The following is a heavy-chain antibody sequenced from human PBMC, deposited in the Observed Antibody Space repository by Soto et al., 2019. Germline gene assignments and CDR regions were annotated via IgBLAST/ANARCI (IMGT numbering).Heavy chain of an antibody. CDR2: INHSGST. CDR3: ARLRADIVVVPAAKNYFDY. J-gene: IGHJ4*02. Sequence: QVQLQQWGAGLLKPSETLSLTCAVYGGSFSGYYWSWIRQPPGKGLEWIGEINHSGSTNYNPSLKRLVTISVDTSKNHFSLKLSSVTAADTAVYYCARLRADIVVVPAAKNYFDYWGQGTLVTVSS. D-gene: IGHD2-2*01. V-gene: IGHV4-34*01. CDR1: GGSFSGYY.